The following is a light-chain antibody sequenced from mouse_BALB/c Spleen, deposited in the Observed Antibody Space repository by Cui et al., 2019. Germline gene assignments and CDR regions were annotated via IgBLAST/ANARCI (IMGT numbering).Light chain of an antibody. CDR1: QGISSN. CDR3: VQYAQFPPT. J-gene: IGKJ1*01. V-gene: IGKV14-100*01. CDR2: HGT. Sequence: DILMTQSPSSMSVSLGDTVSITCHASQGISSNIGWLQQKPGKSFKGLIYHGTNLEDGVPSRFSGSGSGADYSLTISSLESEEFAEDYCVQYAQFPPTVGGGTKLEIK.